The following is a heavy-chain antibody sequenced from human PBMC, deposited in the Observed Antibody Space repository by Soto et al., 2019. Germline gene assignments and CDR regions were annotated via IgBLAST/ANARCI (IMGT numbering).Heavy chain of an antibody. CDR3: ARWGHYGGNSDPASFDY. Sequence: QVQLVQSGAEVKKPGASVKVSCKASGYTFTSYDINWVRQATGQGLEWMGWMNPNSGNTGYAQKFQGRVTMTRNTSISTAYMELSSLRSEDTAVYYCARWGHYGGNSDPASFDYWGQGTLVTVSS. CDR1: GYTFTSYD. CDR2: MNPNSGNT. V-gene: IGHV1-8*01. J-gene: IGHJ4*02. D-gene: IGHD4-17*01.